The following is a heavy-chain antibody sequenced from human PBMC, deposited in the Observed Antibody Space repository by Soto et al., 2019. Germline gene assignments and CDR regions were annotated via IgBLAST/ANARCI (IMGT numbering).Heavy chain of an antibody. CDR3: AREQYNWKI. D-gene: IGHD1-20*01. CDR2: VFHTGNT. J-gene: IGHJ4*02. CDR1: GDSIRSYY. Sequence: SETLSLTCSVSGDSIRSYYWTWIRQPPGKGLQWIGYVFHTGNTNYNPSLKSRVTISEDASKNQVSLRLTSVTAADTAVYFCAREQYNWKIWGQGTLVTSPQ. V-gene: IGHV4-59*01.